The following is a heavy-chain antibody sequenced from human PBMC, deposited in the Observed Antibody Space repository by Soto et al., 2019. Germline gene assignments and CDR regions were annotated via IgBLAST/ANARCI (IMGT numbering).Heavy chain of an antibody. CDR3: ARDRLMATAGTARQSFGLDV. CDR2: IYYSGNT. V-gene: IGHV4-31*03. CDR1: GASIRIGGYD. J-gene: IGHJ6*02. D-gene: IGHD5-18*01. Sequence: TLSLTCPVSGASIRIGGYDWSWFRQNPRRGLEWIGNIYYSGNTYYNPSLKSRLTISVDTSKNQFSLNLSSVTAADTAVYYCARDRLMATAGTARQSFGLDVWGQGTTVTVYS.